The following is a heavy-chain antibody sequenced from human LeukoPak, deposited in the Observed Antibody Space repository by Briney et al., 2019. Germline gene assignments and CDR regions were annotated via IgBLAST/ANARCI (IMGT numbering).Heavy chain of an antibody. J-gene: IGHJ4*02. D-gene: IGHD3-10*01. CDR3: AKGKETYGFPFDY. Sequence: GGSLRLSCAASGFTFSSYAMSWVRQAPGKGLEWVSGIGGSGGSTYYADSVKGRFTISRDNSKNTLYLQMNSLRAGDTAVYYCAKGKETYGFPFDYWGQGTLVTVSS. CDR2: IGGSGGST. V-gene: IGHV3-23*01. CDR1: GFTFSSYA.